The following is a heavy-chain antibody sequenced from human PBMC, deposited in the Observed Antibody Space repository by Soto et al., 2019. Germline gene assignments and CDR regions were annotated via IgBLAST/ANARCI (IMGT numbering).Heavy chain of an antibody. D-gene: IGHD3-3*01. Sequence: ESGGGVVQPGRSLRLSCAASGFTFSSYGMHWVRQAPGKGLEWVAVISYDGSNKYYADSVKGRFTISRDNSKNTLYLQMNSLRAEDTAVYYCAKDRITIFATNYYYGMDVWGQGTTVTVSS. CDR1: GFTFSSYG. CDR2: ISYDGSNK. V-gene: IGHV3-30*18. J-gene: IGHJ6*02. CDR3: AKDRITIFATNYYYGMDV.